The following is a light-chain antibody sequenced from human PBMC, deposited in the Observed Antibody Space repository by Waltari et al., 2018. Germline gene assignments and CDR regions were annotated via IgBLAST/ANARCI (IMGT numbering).Light chain of an antibody. Sequence: EIVLPPPPGTLSLSPGERATLSCRASQSVSRNYLAWYQQKPGQAPGLLIYGTSSRATGTPDSFSGSGSETDSTHTISRLEPKDFAVYYCHRFESTPPWTFGQGTKVEIK. V-gene: IGKV3-20*01. CDR3: HRFESTPPWT. CDR2: GTS. J-gene: IGKJ1*01. CDR1: QSVSRNY.